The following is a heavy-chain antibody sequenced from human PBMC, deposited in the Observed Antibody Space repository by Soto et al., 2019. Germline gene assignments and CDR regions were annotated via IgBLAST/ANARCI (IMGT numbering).Heavy chain of an antibody. CDR1: GYTFASYD. Sequence: ASVKGSCKASGYTFASYDINWVRQATGQGLEWMGWMNPNSGNTGYAQKFQDRVTMTSDTSTSTVYMELSSLRSEDTAVYYCARGISTTRYYYYYGMDVWGQGTTVTVSS. D-gene: IGHD2-2*01. J-gene: IGHJ6*02. CDR3: ARGISTTRYYYYYGMDV. V-gene: IGHV1-8*01. CDR2: MNPNSGNT.